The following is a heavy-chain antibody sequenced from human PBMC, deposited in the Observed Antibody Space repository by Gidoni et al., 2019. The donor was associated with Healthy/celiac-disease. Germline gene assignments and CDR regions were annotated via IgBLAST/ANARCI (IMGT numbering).Heavy chain of an antibody. CDR2: IHYSGST. Sequence: QLQLQESGPGLVKPSETRSLTCTVSGGSISSSSYSWGWIRQPPGKGLEWIGSIHYSGSTYYNPSLKSRVTISVDTSKNQFSLKLSSVTAADTAVYYCASASLYYDFWRGMFDPWGQGTLVTVSS. CDR1: GGSISSSSYS. V-gene: IGHV4-39*01. J-gene: IGHJ5*02. CDR3: ASASLYYDFWRGMFDP. D-gene: IGHD3-3*01.